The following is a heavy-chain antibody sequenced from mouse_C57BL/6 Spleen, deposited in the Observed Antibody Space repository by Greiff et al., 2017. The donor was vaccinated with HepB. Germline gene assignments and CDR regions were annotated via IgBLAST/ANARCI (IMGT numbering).Heavy chain of an antibody. Sequence: EVHLVESGPGLVKPSQSLSLTCSVTGYSITSGYYWNWIRQFPGNKLELMGYISYDGSNNYNPSLKNRISITRDTSKNQLFLKLNSVTTEDTATYYCATELGLFAYWGQGTLVTVSA. CDR1: GYSITSGYY. J-gene: IGHJ3*01. CDR2: ISYDGSN. CDR3: ATELGLFAY. V-gene: IGHV3-6*01. D-gene: IGHD4-1*01.